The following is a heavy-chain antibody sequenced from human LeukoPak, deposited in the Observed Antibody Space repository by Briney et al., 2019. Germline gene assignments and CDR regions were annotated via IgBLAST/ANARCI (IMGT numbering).Heavy chain of an antibody. CDR2: ISWNSGSI. V-gene: IGHV3-9*01. Sequence: PGGSLRLSCAASGFTFDDYAMHWVRQAPGKGLEWVSGISWNSGSIGYADSVKGRFTISRDNAKNSLYLQMNSLRAEDTALYYCAKVEGYGSGSSFDYWGQGTLVTASS. J-gene: IGHJ4*02. CDR1: GFTFDDYA. CDR3: AKVEGYGSGSSFDY. D-gene: IGHD3-10*01.